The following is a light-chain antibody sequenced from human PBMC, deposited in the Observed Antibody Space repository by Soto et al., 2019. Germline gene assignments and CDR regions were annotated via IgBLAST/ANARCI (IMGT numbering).Light chain of an antibody. Sequence: EIVLTQSPATLSLSPGERATLSCRASQSVSSYLAWYQQKPGQAPRLPIYDASNRATGIPARFSGSGSGTDFTLTISSLEPEDFAVYYCQQRSNWLGTFGPGTKVDIK. CDR1: QSVSSY. CDR2: DAS. CDR3: QQRSNWLGT. V-gene: IGKV3-11*01. J-gene: IGKJ3*01.